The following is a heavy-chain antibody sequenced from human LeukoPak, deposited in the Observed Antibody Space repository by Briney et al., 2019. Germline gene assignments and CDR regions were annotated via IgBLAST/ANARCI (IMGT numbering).Heavy chain of an antibody. D-gene: IGHD3-22*01. Sequence: GGSLRLSCAASGFTFSNYAMNWVRQAPGKGLEWVSYISSSSSTIYYADSVKGRFTISRDNAKNSLYLQMNSLRAEDTALYYCAREGYDSSGYYFDYWGQGTLVTVSS. V-gene: IGHV3-48*01. J-gene: IGHJ4*02. CDR2: ISSSSSTI. CDR1: GFTFSNYA. CDR3: AREGYDSSGYYFDY.